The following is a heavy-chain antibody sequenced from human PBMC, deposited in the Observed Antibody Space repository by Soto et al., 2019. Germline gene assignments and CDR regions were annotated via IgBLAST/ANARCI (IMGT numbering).Heavy chain of an antibody. J-gene: IGHJ6*02. D-gene: IGHD3-3*01. Sequence: ASVKVSCKASGYTFTSYDINWVRQATGQGLEWMGWMNPNSGNTGYAQKFQGRVTMTRNTSISTAYMELSSLRSEDTAVYYCARSLRRSIKIFRPYYYYGMDVWGQGTTVTVSS. CDR2: MNPNSGNT. V-gene: IGHV1-8*01. CDR3: ARSLRRSIKIFRPYYYYGMDV. CDR1: GYTFTSYD.